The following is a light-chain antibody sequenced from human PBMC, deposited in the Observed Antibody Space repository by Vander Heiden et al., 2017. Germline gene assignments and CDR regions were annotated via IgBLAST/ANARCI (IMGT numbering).Light chain of an antibody. CDR3: QQDGSSPYT. CDR1: QSVSSNY. Sequence: EIVLTQSPGTLSLSPGERATLSCRASQSVSSNYLAWYQQKLGQAPRLLIHGASSRVTGIPDRFSGRGSGTDFTLTINRLEPEDFAVYYCQQDGSSPYTFSQATKMEIK. V-gene: IGKV3-20*01. CDR2: GAS. J-gene: IGKJ2*01.